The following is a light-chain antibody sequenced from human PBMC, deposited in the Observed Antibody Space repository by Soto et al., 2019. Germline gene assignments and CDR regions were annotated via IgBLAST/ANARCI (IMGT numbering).Light chain of an antibody. J-gene: IGLJ2*01. CDR2: DVS. Sequence: QSALTQPASVSGSPGRSITISCTGTNSDVGGYNYVSWYQQHPGKAPKLMIYDVSNRPSGVSNRFSASKSGNTASLTISGLQAEDEADYYCSSYSSSSTLVVFGGGTKLTVL. V-gene: IGLV2-14*01. CDR3: SSYSSSSTLVV. CDR1: NSDVGGYNY.